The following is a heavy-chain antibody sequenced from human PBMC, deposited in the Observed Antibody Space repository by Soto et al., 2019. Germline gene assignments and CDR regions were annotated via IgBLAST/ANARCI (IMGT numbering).Heavy chain of an antibody. Sequence: PGGSLRLSCSASGFTFTTYAMCWVRQAPGKGLEWVSSISVSGDRTFYADSVKGRFTISRDNRRNTLHLQMNSLRAEDTAVYYCVKDGESISSNKPLDYWGQGTLVTVSS. CDR1: GFTFTTYA. CDR3: VKDGESISSNKPLDY. CDR2: ISVSGDRT. V-gene: IGHV3-23*01. J-gene: IGHJ4*02. D-gene: IGHD2-2*01.